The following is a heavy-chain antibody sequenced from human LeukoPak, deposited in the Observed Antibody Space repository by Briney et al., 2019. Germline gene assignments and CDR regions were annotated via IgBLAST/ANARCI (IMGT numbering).Heavy chain of an antibody. Sequence: GASVKVSCKASGYTFTSYGISWVRQAPGQGLEWMGWISAYNGNTNYAQKLQGRVTMTTDTSTSTAYMELRSLRSDDTAVYYCARYSSGWYVSAFDIWGQGTMVTVSS. V-gene: IGHV1-18*01. CDR3: ARYSSGWYVSAFDI. CDR2: ISAYNGNT. CDR1: GYTFTSYG. D-gene: IGHD6-19*01. J-gene: IGHJ3*02.